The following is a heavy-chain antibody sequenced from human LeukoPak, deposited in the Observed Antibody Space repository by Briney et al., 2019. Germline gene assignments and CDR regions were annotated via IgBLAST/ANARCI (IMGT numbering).Heavy chain of an antibody. CDR1: GYTFTSYG. V-gene: IGHV1-18*01. J-gene: IGHJ4*02. CDR2: IGAYNGNT. D-gene: IGHD2-21*02. CDR3: AREGSAYCGGDCYSDY. Sequence: ASVKVSCKASGYTFTSYGISWVRQAPGQGLEWMGWIGAYNGNTNYAQKLQGRVTMTTDTSTSTAYMELRSLRSDDTAVYYCAREGSAYCGGDCYSDYWGQGTLVTVSS.